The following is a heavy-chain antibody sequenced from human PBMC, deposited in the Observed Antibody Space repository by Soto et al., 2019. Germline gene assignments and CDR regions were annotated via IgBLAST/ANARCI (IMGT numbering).Heavy chain of an antibody. J-gene: IGHJ4*02. D-gene: IGHD3-3*01. CDR1: GFTFSSYS. V-gene: IGHV3-48*01. CDR2: ISSISSTI. Sequence: EVQLVESGGGLVQPGGSLRLSCAASGFTFSSYSMNWVRQAPGKGLEWVSYISSISSTIYYADSVKGRFTISRDNAKNSLYLQMNRLRAEDTAGYYCARFPPFGVVPGFDYWGQGTLVTVSS. CDR3: ARFPPFGVVPGFDY.